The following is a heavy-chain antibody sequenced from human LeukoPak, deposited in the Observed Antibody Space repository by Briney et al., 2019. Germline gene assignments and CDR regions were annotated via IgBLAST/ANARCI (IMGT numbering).Heavy chain of an antibody. CDR3: ARGRLTTPNWFGP. V-gene: IGHV4-59*01. Sequence: SETLCLTCTVSGDSISSYYWTWIRQPPGKGLEWLGYLYNSGNTNYNPSLKSRVTMSVDTSKNQFSLRLTSVTAADTAVYYCARGRLTTPNWFGPWGQGILVTVSS. J-gene: IGHJ5*02. CDR2: LYNSGNT. D-gene: IGHD1/OR15-1a*01. CDR1: GDSISSYY.